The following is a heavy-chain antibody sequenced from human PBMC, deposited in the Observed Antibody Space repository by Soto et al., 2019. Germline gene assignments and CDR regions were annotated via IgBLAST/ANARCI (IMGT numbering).Heavy chain of an antibody. D-gene: IGHD6-6*01. CDR1: GYTFTSYG. V-gene: IGHV1-18*01. CDR2: ISAFNGKT. Sequence: QVRLVQSGAEVRKPGATVKVYCKASGYTFTSYGISWVRQAPGQGLEWMGWISAFNGKTNYAQNVQDRVTITTDTSTTTAYMEVRSLRSDDTAVYYCARGGTRSSWGYWGQGTLVTVSS. CDR3: ARGGTRSSWGY. J-gene: IGHJ4*02.